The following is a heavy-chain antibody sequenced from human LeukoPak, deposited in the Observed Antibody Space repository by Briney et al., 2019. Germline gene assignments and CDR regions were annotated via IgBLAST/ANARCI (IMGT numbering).Heavy chain of an antibody. V-gene: IGHV3-30-3*01. D-gene: IGHD4-17*01. J-gene: IGHJ4*02. CDR2: ISYDGSNK. CDR1: GFTFSSYA. Sequence: GGSLRLSCAASGFTFSSYAMHWVRQAPGKGLEWVAVISYDGSNKYYADSVKGRFTISRDNAKNTLYLQMNSLTVEDTALYYRVRIATVTTPDYWGQGTLVTVSS. CDR3: VRIATVTTPDY.